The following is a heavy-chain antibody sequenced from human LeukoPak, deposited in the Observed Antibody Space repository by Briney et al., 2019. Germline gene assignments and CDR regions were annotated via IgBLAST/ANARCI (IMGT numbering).Heavy chain of an antibody. CDR2: INHSGST. V-gene: IGHV4-34*01. J-gene: IGHJ6*03. D-gene: IGHD3-10*01. Sequence: SETLSLTCAVYGGSFSGYYWSWIRQPPGKGLEWIGEINHSGSTNYNPALKSRVTISVDASKNQFSLKLSSVTAADTAVYYCARWGRYYYGSGSYYNYYYYYYMDVWGKGTTVTVSS. CDR3: ARWGRYYYGSGSYYNYYYYYYMDV. CDR1: GGSFSGYY.